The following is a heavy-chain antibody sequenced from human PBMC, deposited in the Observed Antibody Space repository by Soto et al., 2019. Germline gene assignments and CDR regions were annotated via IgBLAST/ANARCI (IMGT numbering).Heavy chain of an antibody. D-gene: IGHD3-10*01. V-gene: IGHV4-4*01. CDR1: GGSISSSNW. CDR3: AREGGGMVRSDRQLYYSDY. Sequence: QVQLQESGPGLVKPSGTLSLTCAVSGGSISSSNWWRWVRQPPGKGLEWIGEIYHSGSTNYHPSLKSRFTISVDKSKVQYSLKRSSVTAADTPVYCCAREGGGMVRSDRQLYYSDYWGQGTLVTVSS. J-gene: IGHJ4*02. CDR2: IYHSGST.